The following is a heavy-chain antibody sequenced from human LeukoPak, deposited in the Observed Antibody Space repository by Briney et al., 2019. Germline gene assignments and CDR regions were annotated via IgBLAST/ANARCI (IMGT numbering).Heavy chain of an antibody. Sequence: GGSLRLSCAASGFTFSGYSMNWVRQAPGKGLECVSYITSSSSAIYYADSVKGRFTISRDNAKNSLYLQINSLRAEDTAVYYCARVRGSYHFDYWGQGTLVTVSS. CDR1: GFTFSGYS. D-gene: IGHD1-26*01. CDR2: ITSSSSAI. J-gene: IGHJ4*02. CDR3: ARVRGSYHFDY. V-gene: IGHV3-48*01.